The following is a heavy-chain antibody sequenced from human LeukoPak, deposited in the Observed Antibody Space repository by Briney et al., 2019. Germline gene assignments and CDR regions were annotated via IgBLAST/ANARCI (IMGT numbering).Heavy chain of an antibody. J-gene: IGHJ4*02. CDR1: DGSINTYL. V-gene: IGHV4-4*07. CDR2: IYTIGIT. Sequence: SSETLSLTCSVSDGSINTYLWSWIRQPAGKGLEWIGRIYTIGITHYSPSLKSRLTMSVDTSKNQFSLKLRSVTAADTAVYYCGRQGYTASYYFVGYWSQGTLVTVSS. CDR3: GRQGYTASYYFVGY. D-gene: IGHD3-10*01.